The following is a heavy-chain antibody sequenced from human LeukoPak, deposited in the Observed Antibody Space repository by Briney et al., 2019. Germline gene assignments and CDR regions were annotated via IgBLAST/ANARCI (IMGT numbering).Heavy chain of an antibody. Sequence: PGRSLRLSCAASGFTFSTYGMHRVRQAPGKGLEWVAVIWFDGVRNSYADSVKGRFPISRDNSKNTLYLQISSLRAEDTAVYYCARDRRDGYNSPLDYWGQGTLVTVSS. CDR3: ARDRRDGYNSPLDY. J-gene: IGHJ4*02. D-gene: IGHD5-24*01. CDR2: IWFDGVRN. V-gene: IGHV3-33*01. CDR1: GFTFSTYG.